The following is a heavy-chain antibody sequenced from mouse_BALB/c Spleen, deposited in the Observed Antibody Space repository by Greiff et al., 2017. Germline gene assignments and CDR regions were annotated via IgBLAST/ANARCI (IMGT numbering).Heavy chain of an antibody. J-gene: IGHJ2*01. CDR1: GFNIKDTY. V-gene: IGHV14-3*02. CDR3: ANYGSSPFDY. CDR2: IDPANGNT. D-gene: IGHD1-1*01. Sequence: EVQLVESGAELVKPGASVKLSCTASGFNIKDTYMHWVKQRPEQGLEWIGRIDPANGNTKYDPKFQGKATITADTSSNTAYLQLSSLTSEDTAVYYCANYGSSPFDYWGQGTTLTASS.